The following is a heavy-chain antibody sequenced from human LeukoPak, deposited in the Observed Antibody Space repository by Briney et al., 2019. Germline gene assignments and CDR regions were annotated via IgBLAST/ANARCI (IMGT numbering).Heavy chain of an antibody. D-gene: IGHD1-26*01. J-gene: IGHJ4*02. V-gene: IGHV1-58*02. CDR3: ARDSSFIVRATTVDY. CDR1: GFTFTSSA. Sequence: ASVKVSCKASGFTFTSSAMQWVRQARGQRLEWIGWIVVGSGSTNYAQKFQERVTITRDMSTSTAYMELSSLRSEDTAVYYCARDSSFIVRATTVDYWGQGTLVTVSS. CDR2: IVVGSGST.